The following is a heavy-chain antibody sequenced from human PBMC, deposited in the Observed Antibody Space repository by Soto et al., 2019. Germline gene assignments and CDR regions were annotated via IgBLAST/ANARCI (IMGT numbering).Heavy chain of an antibody. CDR3: ARDSWGSGRYSSYYFDY. J-gene: IGHJ4*02. D-gene: IGHD3-10*01. CDR1: AYTFTGYY. V-gene: IGHV1-2*04. CDR2: INPNSGGT. Sequence: SVKVACKASAYTFTGYYMHWVRQAPGQGLEWMGWINPNSGGTNYAQKFQGWVTMTRDTSISTAYMELSRLRSDDTAVYYCARDSWGSGRYSSYYFDYWGQGTLVTVSS.